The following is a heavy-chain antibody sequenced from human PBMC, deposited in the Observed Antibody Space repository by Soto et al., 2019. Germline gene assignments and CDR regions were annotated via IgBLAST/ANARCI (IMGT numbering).Heavy chain of an antibody. CDR1: GYTFTXXX. D-gene: IGHD1-26*01. CDR3: ARDLRKWELHTPFDY. J-gene: IGHJ4*02. V-gene: IGHV1-18*01. CDR2: ISAYNGNT. Sequence: QXXXXXXXXEVXKPGASVKVSCKASGYTFTXXXXXXXRQAPGQGLEWMGWISAYNGNTNYAQKLQXXXXXXXXXXXXXXXXXXXXXXXXDTAVYYCARDLRKWELHTPFDYWGQGTLVTVSS.